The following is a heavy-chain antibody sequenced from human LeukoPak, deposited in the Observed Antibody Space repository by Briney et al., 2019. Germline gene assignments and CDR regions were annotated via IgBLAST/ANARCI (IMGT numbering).Heavy chain of an antibody. CDR1: GYTFTGYY. CDR2: INPNSGGT. D-gene: IGHD2-2*01. V-gene: IGHV1-2*02. J-gene: IGHJ6*02. Sequence: ASVKVSCKASGYTFTGYYMHWVRQAPGQGLEWMGWINPNSGGTNYAQKFQGRVTMTRDTSISTAYMELSRLRSDDTAVYYCARGLYCSSTSCYPDPYGMDVWGQGTTVTVSS. CDR3: ARGLYCSSTSCYPDPYGMDV.